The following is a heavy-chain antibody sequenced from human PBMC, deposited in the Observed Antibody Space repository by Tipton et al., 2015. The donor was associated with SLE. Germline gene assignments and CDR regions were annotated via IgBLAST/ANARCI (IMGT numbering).Heavy chain of an antibody. CDR2: IYHSGST. Sequence: TLSLTCAVSGGSISSSNWWSWVRQPPGKGLEWIGEIYHSGSTNYNPSLKSRVTISVDKSKNQFSLKLSSVTAADTAVYYCARQSGIVVVTAIPHWFDPWGQGTLVTVSS. J-gene: IGHJ5*02. CDR1: GGSISSSNW. CDR3: ARQSGIVVVTAIPHWFDP. V-gene: IGHV4-4*02. D-gene: IGHD2-21*02.